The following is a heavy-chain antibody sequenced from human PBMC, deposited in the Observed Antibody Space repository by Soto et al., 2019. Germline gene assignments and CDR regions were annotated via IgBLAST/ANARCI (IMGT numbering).Heavy chain of an antibody. V-gene: IGHV3-30*03. CDR3: AIPPGVHYTPVATLRY. D-gene: IGHD5-12*01. CDR1: GFAFDHYG. Sequence: QVQLVESGGGVVQPGRSLRLSCAASGFAFDHYGMHWVRQAPGKGLEWVTFISYDGTRKYYADSVKGRFTISRDNSENTICLQNNSLRTEDTAVYYGAIPPGVHYTPVATLRYWGQGTLFPFST. J-gene: IGHJ4*02. CDR2: ISYDGTRK.